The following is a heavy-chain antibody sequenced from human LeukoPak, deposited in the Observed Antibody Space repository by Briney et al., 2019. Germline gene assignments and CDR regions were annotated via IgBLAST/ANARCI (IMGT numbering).Heavy chain of an antibody. J-gene: IGHJ4*02. CDR3: ARVRGGYYFDY. CDR2: ISCSGGST. D-gene: IGHD3-10*01. V-gene: IGHV3-23*01. Sequence: PGGSLRLSCAASGFIFSSYAMSWVRQAPGKGLEWVSAISCSGGSTYYADSVKGRFTISRDNSKNTLYLPMNSLRAEETAVFYCARVRGGYYFDYWGQGTLVTVSS. CDR1: GFIFSSYA.